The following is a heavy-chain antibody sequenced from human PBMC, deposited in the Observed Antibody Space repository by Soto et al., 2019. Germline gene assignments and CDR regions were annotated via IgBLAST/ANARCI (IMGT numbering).Heavy chain of an antibody. CDR2: IYYSGST. D-gene: IGHD4-17*01. V-gene: IGHV4-59*01. Sequence: SETLSLTCTVSGGSISSYYWSWIRQPPGKGLEWIGYIYYSGSTNYNPSLKSRVTISVDTSKNQFSLKLSSVTAADTAVYYCARGHATVTYYYYYYMDVWGKGTTVTVSS. CDR1: GGSISSYY. J-gene: IGHJ6*03. CDR3: ARGHATVTYYYYYYMDV.